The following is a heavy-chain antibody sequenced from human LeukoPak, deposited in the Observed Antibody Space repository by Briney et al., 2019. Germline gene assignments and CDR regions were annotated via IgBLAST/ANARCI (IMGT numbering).Heavy chain of an antibody. CDR1: GYTFTGYY. CDR3: ARGGRTYYYDSSGYYYNWFDP. J-gene: IGHJ5*02. D-gene: IGHD3-22*01. CDR2: INPDSGVT. Sequence: GASVKVSCKAPGYTFTGYYMHWVPQAPGQGLEWMGWINPDSGVTNYAQKVQGRVTMTRDMSISTAYMELSRLRSDDTAVYYCARGGRTYYYDSSGYYYNWFDPWGQGTLVTVSS. V-gene: IGHV1-2*02.